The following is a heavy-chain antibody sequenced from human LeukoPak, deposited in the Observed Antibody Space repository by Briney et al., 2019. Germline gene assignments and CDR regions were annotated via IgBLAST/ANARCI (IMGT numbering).Heavy chain of an antibody. CDR2: IGGSDGST. D-gene: IGHD6-19*01. CDR1: GVIFSAYA. V-gene: IGHV3-23*01. CDR3: ARAQWLVQYWYFDR. Sequence: GGSLRLSCAASGVIFSAYAMTWVRQAPGKGLEWVSSIGGSDGSTFYADSVKGRFTISRDNSKNTLFLRMNSLRVEDTAVYYCARAQWLVQYWYFDRWGRGTLVTVSS. J-gene: IGHJ2*01.